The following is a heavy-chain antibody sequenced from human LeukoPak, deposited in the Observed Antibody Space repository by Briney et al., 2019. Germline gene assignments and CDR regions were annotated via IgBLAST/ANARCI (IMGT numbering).Heavy chain of an antibody. V-gene: IGHV4-59*08. Sequence: SETLSLTCTVSGGSISSDYWSWFRQPPGKGLEWIGYIHYRGTTNYNPSLKSRVTISMDTSKNHFSLRLSSVIAADTAVYYCARGSGSYYYDYWGQGTLVTVSS. CDR1: GGSISSDY. CDR3: ARGSGSYYYDY. D-gene: IGHD1-26*01. CDR2: IHYRGTT. J-gene: IGHJ4*02.